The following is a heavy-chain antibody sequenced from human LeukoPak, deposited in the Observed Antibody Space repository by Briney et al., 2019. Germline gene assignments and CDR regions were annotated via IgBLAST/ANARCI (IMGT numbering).Heavy chain of an antibody. J-gene: IGHJ3*02. D-gene: IGHD2-2*01. CDR1: GGSISSGGYY. Sequence: PSETLSLTCTVSGGSISSGGYYWSWIRQHPGKGLEWIGYIYYSGSTYYNPSLKSRVTISVDTSKNQFSLKLSSVTAADTAVYYCARKDRVVVVPAAINYNWNYGWSFDIWGQGTMVTVSS. CDR2: IYYSGST. CDR3: ARKDRVVVVPAAINYNWNYGWSFDI. V-gene: IGHV4-31*03.